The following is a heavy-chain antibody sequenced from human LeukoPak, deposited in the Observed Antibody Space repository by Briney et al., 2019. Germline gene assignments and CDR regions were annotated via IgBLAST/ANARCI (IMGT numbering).Heavy chain of an antibody. CDR1: GYTFTSYD. V-gene: IGHV1-8*01. Sequence: GASVNVSYKASGYTFTSYDINWVRQATGQGLEWMGWMNPNSGNTVYAQKFQGRVTMTRNTSISTAYMELSSLRSEDTAVYYCARLEVTTVPNWGQGTLVTVSS. CDR2: MNPNSGNT. D-gene: IGHD4-17*01. CDR3: ARLEVTTVPN. J-gene: IGHJ4*02.